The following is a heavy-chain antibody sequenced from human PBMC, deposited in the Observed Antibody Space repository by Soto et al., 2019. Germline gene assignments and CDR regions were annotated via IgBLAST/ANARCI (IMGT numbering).Heavy chain of an antibody. CDR2: IKQDGSEK. V-gene: IGHV3-7*01. Sequence: GGSLRLSCAASGFTFSDSWMDWVRQAPGKGPEWVANIKQDGSEKNYVDSVKGRFTISRDNAKNSLYLQMNSLRAEDTAVYYCASLGRHGWGQGTTVTVTS. CDR1: GFTFSDSW. J-gene: IGHJ6*02. CDR3: ASLGRHG.